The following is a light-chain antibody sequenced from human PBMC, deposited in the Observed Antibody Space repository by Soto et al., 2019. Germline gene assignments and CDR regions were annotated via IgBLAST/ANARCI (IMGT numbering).Light chain of an antibody. CDR1: SSNIGAGFD. J-gene: IGLJ2*01. V-gene: IGLV1-40*01. CDR3: QSFDTRLNVV. Sequence: QLVLTQAPSVSGAPWQSVTISCTGTSSNIGAGFDVYWFQLLPETAPKLLMNGPSGVPDRFSASRSGTSASLTISGLQPEDEGDYYCQSFDTRLNVVFGGGTKLTVL.